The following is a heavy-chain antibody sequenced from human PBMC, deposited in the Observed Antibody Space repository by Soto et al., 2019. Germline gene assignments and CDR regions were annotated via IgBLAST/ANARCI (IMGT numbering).Heavy chain of an antibody. CDR3: ARRTNTAGGWFDS. CDR2: IDYSGTT. CDR1: GGSISSSSYH. D-gene: IGHD6-13*01. J-gene: IGHJ5*01. Sequence: PSETLSLTCTVSGGSISSSSYHWGWIRQPPGKGLEWIGSIDYSGTTFYNASLNSRVTISADTSKNQFSLKLSSVTAADTALYYCARRTNTAGGWFDSCGQGALVTVSS. V-gene: IGHV4-39*01.